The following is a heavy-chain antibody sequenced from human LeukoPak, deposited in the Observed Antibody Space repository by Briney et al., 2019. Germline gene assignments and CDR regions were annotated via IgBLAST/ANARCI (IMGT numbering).Heavy chain of an antibody. CDR2: ISYDGSNK. CDR3: AREPNYYDSSDSDY. D-gene: IGHD3-22*01. V-gene: IGHV3-30*03. CDR1: GFTFSSYG. J-gene: IGHJ4*02. Sequence: GGSLRLSCAASGFTFSSYGMHWVRQAPGKGLEWVAVISYDGSNKYYADSVKGRFTISRDNSKNTLYLQMNSLRAEDTAVYYCAREPNYYDSSDSDYWGQGTLVTVSS.